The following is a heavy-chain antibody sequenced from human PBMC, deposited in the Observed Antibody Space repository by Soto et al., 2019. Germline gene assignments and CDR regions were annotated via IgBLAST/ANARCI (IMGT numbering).Heavy chain of an antibody. V-gene: IGHV4-39*01. CDR2: IFYSWCT. Sequence: SETLSLTCTVSGGTIRSSSYYWGWIRQPPGKGLVWIGSIFYSWCTYYNPSLKIRVTISVDSSKNQFSLKLNSVTAADTAVYYCARFFYDSSGSRFDYWGQGSLVTVPQ. CDR3: ARFFYDSSGSRFDY. J-gene: IGHJ4*02. D-gene: IGHD3-22*01. CDR1: GGTIRSSSYY.